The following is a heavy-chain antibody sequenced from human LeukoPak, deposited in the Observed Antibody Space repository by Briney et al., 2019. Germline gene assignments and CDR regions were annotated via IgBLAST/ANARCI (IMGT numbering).Heavy chain of an antibody. V-gene: IGHV3-7*01. Sequence: PGGSLRLSCAASGFTFSSYWMSWVRQAPGKGLEWVANINEDGSEKYYGDSVKGRFTISRDNAKNTLYLQMNSLRAEDTAVYYCVRSAFLTTEFYFDYWGHGTLVTVSS. CDR1: GFTFSSYW. D-gene: IGHD4-11*01. J-gene: IGHJ4*01. CDR3: VRSAFLTTEFYFDY. CDR2: INEDGSEK.